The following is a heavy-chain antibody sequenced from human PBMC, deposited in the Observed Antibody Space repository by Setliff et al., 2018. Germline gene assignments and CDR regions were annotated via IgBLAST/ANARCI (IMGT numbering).Heavy chain of an antibody. CDR2: IIPILGIA. D-gene: IGHD7-27*01. CDR3: ARERTTNWEGYYFDY. V-gene: IGHV1-69*10. J-gene: IGHJ4*02. Sequence: GASVKVSCKASGGTFSSYAISWVRQAPGQGLEWMGGIIPILGIANYAQKFQGRVTITADESTSTAYMELSSLRSEDTAVYHCARERTTNWEGYYFDYWGQGTLVTVSS. CDR1: GGTFSSYA.